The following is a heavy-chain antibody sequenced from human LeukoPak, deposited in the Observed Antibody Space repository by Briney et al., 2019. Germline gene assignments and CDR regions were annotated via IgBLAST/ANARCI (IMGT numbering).Heavy chain of an antibody. D-gene: IGHD4-17*01. Sequence: SETLSLTCTVSGASISSYYWSWIRQPPGKGLEWIGYIYYSGSTNYNPSLKSRVTISVDTSKNQFSLKLSSVTAADTAVYYCARRHPYGTVDYWGQGTLVTVSS. CDR3: ARRHPYGTVDY. J-gene: IGHJ4*02. CDR2: IYYSGST. V-gene: IGHV4-59*08. CDR1: GASISSYY.